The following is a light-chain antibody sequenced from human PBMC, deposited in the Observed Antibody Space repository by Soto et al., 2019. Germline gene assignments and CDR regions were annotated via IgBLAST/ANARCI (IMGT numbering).Light chain of an antibody. CDR1: QSLSSGY. CDR3: QQYDTSPRT. Sequence: EIVFTQSPCTLSLSPGERATLSCRAGQSLSSGYLAWYQQKPGQAPRILIYAASSRATGIPDRFSGSGSGTDFSLTINRLEPEDSAVYYCQQYDTSPRTFGQGTKV. V-gene: IGKV3-20*01. CDR2: AAS. J-gene: IGKJ1*01.